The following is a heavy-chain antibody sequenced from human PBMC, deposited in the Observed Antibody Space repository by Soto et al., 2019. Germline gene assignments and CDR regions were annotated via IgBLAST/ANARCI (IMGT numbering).Heavy chain of an antibody. D-gene: IGHD1-7*01. J-gene: IGHJ4*02. Sequence: SETPSLTCTVSGGSISSGDYYWSWIRQPPGKGLEWIGYIYYSGSTYYNPSLKSRVTISVDTSKNQFSLKLSSVTAADTAVYYCARAPRGNCFDYWGQGTLVTVSS. CDR1: GGSISSGDYY. CDR2: IYYSGST. CDR3: ARAPRGNCFDY. V-gene: IGHV4-30-4*02.